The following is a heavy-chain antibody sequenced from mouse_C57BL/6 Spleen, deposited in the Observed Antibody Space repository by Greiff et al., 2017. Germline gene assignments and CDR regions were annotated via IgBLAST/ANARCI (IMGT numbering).Heavy chain of an antibody. D-gene: IGHD1-1*01. CDR2: IYPGSGST. Sequence: QVQLQQSGAELVKPGASVKMSCKASGYTFTSYWITWVKQRPGQGLEWIGDIYPGSGSTNYNEKFKSKATLTVDTSSSTAYMQLSSLTSEDSAVYYCARGAYYYGSSRYYAMDYWGQGTSVTVSS. CDR1: GYTFTSYW. CDR3: ARGAYYYGSSRYYAMDY. J-gene: IGHJ4*01. V-gene: IGHV1-55*01.